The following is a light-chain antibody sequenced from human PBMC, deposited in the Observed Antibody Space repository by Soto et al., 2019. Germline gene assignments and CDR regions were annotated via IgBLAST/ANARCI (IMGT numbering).Light chain of an antibody. CDR3: QQRSNWPVT. V-gene: IGKV3-11*01. Sequence: EIVLTQSPATLSLSPGERATLSCRASQSVSSYLAWYQQNPGQAPRLLIYDAPNRATGIPARFSGSGSGTDFTLTISSLEPEDFAVYYCQQRSNWPVTFGQGTRLETK. CDR2: DAP. CDR1: QSVSSY. J-gene: IGKJ5*01.